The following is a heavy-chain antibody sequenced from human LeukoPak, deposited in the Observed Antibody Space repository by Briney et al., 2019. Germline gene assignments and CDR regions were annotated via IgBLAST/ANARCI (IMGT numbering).Heavy chain of an antibody. J-gene: IGHJ5*01. V-gene: IGHV5-51*01. D-gene: IGHD3-22*01. Sequence: GESLKISCKGSGFNFTAYWIAWVRQMPGKGLEWMGISHPINSDTKYSPSFQGQVTISADKSSSTAYLQWNSLKASDTAMYYCARHQYYYDSSGNYGWFDSWGQGTLVTVSS. CDR1: GFNFTAYW. CDR3: ARHQYYYDSSGNYGWFDS. CDR2: SHPINSDT.